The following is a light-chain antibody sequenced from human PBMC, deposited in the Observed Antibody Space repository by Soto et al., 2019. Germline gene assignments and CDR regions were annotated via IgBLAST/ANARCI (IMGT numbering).Light chain of an antibody. CDR1: QSVLYSSNNKNY. CDR3: QQYYSVWT. Sequence: DIVMTQSPDSLAVSLGERATINCKSSQSVLYSSNNKNYLAWYQQKPGQPPKLLIYCASTRESGVPDRFSCSGSGTDFTLTISSLQAEDVAVYYCQQYYSVWTFGQGTKVEI. J-gene: IGKJ1*01. CDR2: CAS. V-gene: IGKV4-1*01.